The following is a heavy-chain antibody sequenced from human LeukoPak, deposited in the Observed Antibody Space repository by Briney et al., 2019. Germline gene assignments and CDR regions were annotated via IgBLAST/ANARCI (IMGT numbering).Heavy chain of an antibody. J-gene: IGHJ6*03. CDR3: ARESTGVRGVILYYYMDV. Sequence: GGSLRLSCAASGFTFSDYYMSWIREAPGKGLEWVSYISSSGSTIYYADSVKGRFTISRDNAKNSLYLQMNSLRAEDTAVYYCARESTGVRGVILYYYMDVWGKGTTVTVSS. CDR2: ISSSGSTI. D-gene: IGHD3-10*01. CDR1: GFTFSDYY. V-gene: IGHV3-11*01.